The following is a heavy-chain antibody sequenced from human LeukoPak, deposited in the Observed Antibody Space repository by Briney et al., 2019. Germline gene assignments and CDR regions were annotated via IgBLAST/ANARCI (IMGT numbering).Heavy chain of an antibody. J-gene: IGHJ4*02. Sequence: PSETLSLTCAVYGGSFSGYYWSWIRQPPGKGLEWIGEINHSGSTNYTPSLKSRVTISVDTSKNQFSLKLSSVTAADTAVYYCARKRGYSYGFPSYYFDYWGQGTLVTVSS. CDR1: GGSFSGYY. D-gene: IGHD5-18*01. CDR3: ARKRGYSYGFPSYYFDY. V-gene: IGHV4-34*01. CDR2: INHSGST.